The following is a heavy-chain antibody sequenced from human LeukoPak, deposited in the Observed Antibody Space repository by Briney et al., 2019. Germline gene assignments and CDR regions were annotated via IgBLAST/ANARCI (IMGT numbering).Heavy chain of an antibody. J-gene: IGHJ6*02. CDR1: GFSFNSYS. CDR2: INQGGSEV. D-gene: IGHD5-12*01. Sequence: GGSLRLSCATSGFSFNSYSMSWVRQAPRKGLEWVANINQGGSEVHYVDSVKGRFTISRDNAKNSLYLQMNSLRAEDTAVYYCARVPSGYDPYYYYGMDVWGQGTTVTVSS. V-gene: IGHV3-7*01. CDR3: ARVPSGYDPYYYYGMDV.